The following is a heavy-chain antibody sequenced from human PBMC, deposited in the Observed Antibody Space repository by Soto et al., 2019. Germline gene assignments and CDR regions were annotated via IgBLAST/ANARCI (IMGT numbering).Heavy chain of an antibody. CDR3: ARESSFYYDFWSGYPRYPNWFDP. J-gene: IGHJ5*02. D-gene: IGHD3-3*01. V-gene: IGHV4-31*03. CDR2: IYYSGST. CDR1: GGSISSGGYY. Sequence: SETLSLTCTVSGGSISSGGYYWSWIRQHPGKGLEWIGYIYYSGSTYYNPSLKSRVTISVDTSKNQFSLKLSSVTAADTAVYYCARESSFYYDFWSGYPRYPNWFDPWGQGTLVTVSS.